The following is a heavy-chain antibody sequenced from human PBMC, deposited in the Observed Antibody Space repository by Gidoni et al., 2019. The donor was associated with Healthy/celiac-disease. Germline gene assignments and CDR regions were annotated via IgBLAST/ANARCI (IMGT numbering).Heavy chain of an antibody. Sequence: EVQLLESGGGLVQPGGSLRLSCAASGFTFSSYAMSWVRQAPGKGLEWVEAISGSGGSTYYADSVKGRFTISRDKSKNTLYLQMNSRRAEDTAVYYCAKEHWGDHAFDIWGQGTMVTVSS. D-gene: IGHD7-27*01. CDR3: AKEHWGDHAFDI. CDR2: ISGSGGST. V-gene: IGHV3-23*01. J-gene: IGHJ3*02. CDR1: GFTFSSYA.